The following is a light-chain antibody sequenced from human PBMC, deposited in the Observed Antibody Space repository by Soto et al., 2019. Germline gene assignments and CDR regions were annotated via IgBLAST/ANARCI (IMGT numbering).Light chain of an antibody. CDR1: QSMSNY. CDR2: AAS. V-gene: IGKV1-39*01. J-gene: IGKJ2*01. Sequence: DIQMTQSPSSLSASVGDRVTITCRASQSMSNYLNWYQHKPGKAPKVLIYAASTLQSGVPSRFSGRGSGTDFTLTSSSLQPEDFATYHCQQSDSTPYTFGQGTKLEIK. CDR3: QQSDSTPYT.